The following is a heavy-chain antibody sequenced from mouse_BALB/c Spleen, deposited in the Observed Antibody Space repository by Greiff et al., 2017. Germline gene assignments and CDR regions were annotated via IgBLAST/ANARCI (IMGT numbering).Heavy chain of an antibody. J-gene: IGHJ3*01. CDR2: IDPSDSET. V-gene: IGHV1S126*01. D-gene: IGHD1-1*01. CDR1: GYSFTSYW. Sequence: QVQLKQSGPQLVRPGASVKISCKASGYSFTSYWMHWVKQRPGQGLEWIGMIDPSDSETRLNQKFKDKATLTVDKSSSTAYMQLSSPTSEDSAVYYCGRGLLLAYWGQGTLVTVSA. CDR3: GRGLLLAY.